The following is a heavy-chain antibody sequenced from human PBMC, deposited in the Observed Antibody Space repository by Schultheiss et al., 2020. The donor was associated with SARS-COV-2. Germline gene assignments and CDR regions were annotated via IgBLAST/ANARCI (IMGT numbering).Heavy chain of an antibody. J-gene: IGHJ4*02. D-gene: IGHD6-19*01. V-gene: IGHV4-39*07. Sequence: SQTLSLTCTVSGGSISSSSYYWGWIRQPPGKGLEWIGSIYYSGSTYYNPSLKSRVTISVDTSKNQFSLKLSSVTAADTAVYYCARGSGLYELDYWGQGTLVTASS. CDR1: GGSISSSSYY. CDR2: IYYSGST. CDR3: ARGSGLYELDY.